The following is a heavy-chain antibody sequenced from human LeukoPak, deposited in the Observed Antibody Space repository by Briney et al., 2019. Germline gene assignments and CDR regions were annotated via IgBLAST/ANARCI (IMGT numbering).Heavy chain of an antibody. CDR1: GYTFTSYY. Sequence: ASVKVSCKASGYTFTSYYMHWVRQAPGQGLEWMGIINPSGGSTSYAQKFQGRFTMTRDMSTSTVYMELSSLRSEDTAVYYCARDYYYGSGSYSAYYYMDVWGKGTTVTVSS. CDR2: INPSGGST. V-gene: IGHV1-46*01. J-gene: IGHJ6*03. D-gene: IGHD3-10*01. CDR3: ARDYYYGSGSYSAYYYMDV.